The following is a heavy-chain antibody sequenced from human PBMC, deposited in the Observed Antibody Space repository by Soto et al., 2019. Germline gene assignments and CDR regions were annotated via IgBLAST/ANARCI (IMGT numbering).Heavy chain of an antibody. CDR1: GYTFTSYA. J-gene: IGHJ4*02. Sequence: QVQLVQSGAEVKKPGASVKVSCKASGYTFTSYAMHWVRQAPGQRLEWMGWINAGNGNTKYSQKFQGRGTMTRDTAASTAYMELSSLRSEDTAVYDCARDGTIFGVVMDYWGQGTLVTVSS. D-gene: IGHD3-3*01. CDR3: ARDGTIFGVVMDY. CDR2: INAGNGNT. V-gene: IGHV1-3*01.